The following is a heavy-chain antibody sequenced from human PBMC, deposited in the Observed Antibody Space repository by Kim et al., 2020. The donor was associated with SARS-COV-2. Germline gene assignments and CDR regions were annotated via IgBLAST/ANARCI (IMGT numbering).Heavy chain of an antibody. V-gene: IGHV1-2*02. CDR1: GYTFTGYY. D-gene: IGHD2-15*01. J-gene: IGHJ5*02. CDR3: ARSRIVKGRYNWFDP. Sequence: ASVKVSCKASGYTFTGYYMHWVRQAPGQGLEWMGWINPNSGGTNYAQKFQGRVTMTRDTSISTAYMELSRLRSDDTAVYYCARSRIVKGRYNWFDPWGQGTLVTVSS. CDR2: INPNSGGT.